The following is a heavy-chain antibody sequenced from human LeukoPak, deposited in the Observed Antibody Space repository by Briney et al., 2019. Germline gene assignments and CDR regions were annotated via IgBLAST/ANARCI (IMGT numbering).Heavy chain of an antibody. V-gene: IGHV4-30-2*01. CDR2: IYHTGST. CDR1: GGSISGSGYY. J-gene: IGHJ5*02. D-gene: IGHD1-26*01. CDR3: ARGGVGPTTNWFDP. Sequence: SQTLSFTCTASGGSISGSGYYWSWIRQPPGKGLEWIGYIYHTGSTYYNPSLASRVTISVDRSTNQFSLRLTSVTAADTAVFYCARGGVGPTTNWFDPWGQGTLVTVAS.